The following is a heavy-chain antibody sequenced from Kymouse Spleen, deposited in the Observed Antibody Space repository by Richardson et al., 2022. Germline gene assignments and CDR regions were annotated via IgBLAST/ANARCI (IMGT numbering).Heavy chain of an antibody. D-gene: IGHD3-9*01. CDR3: ARDYDILTGYYNVNYYYGMDV. J-gene: IGHJ6*02. CDR1: GGSFSGYY. CDR2: INHSGST. Sequence: QVQLQQWGAGLLKPSETLSLTCAVYGGSFSGYYWSWIRQPPGKGLEWIGEINHSGSTNYNPSLKSRVTISVDTSKNQFSLKLSSVTAADTAVYYCARDYDILTGYYNVNYYYGMDVWGQGTTVTVSS. V-gene: IGHV4-34*01.